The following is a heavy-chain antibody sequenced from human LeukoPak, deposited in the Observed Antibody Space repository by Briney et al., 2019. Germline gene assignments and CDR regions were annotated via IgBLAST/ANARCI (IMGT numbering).Heavy chain of an antibody. CDR1: GFTFSSYG. CDR2: ISYDGSNK. D-gene: IGHD5-12*01. J-gene: IGHJ3*02. CDR3: AKSRSWLRFSGEAFDI. V-gene: IGHV3-30*18. Sequence: GGSLRLSCAASGFTFSSYGMHWVRQAPGKGLEWVAVISYDGSNKYYADSVKGRFTISRDNSKNTLYLQMNSLRAEDTAVYYCAKSRSWLRFSGEAFDIWGQGTMVTVSS.